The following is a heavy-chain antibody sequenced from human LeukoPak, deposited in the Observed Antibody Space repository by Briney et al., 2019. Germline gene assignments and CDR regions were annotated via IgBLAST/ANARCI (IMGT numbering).Heavy chain of an antibody. CDR1: GGSTSSYY. CDR3: ARDGGSYRDFEY. V-gene: IGHV4-59*01. CDR2: IFYSGST. D-gene: IGHD1-26*01. J-gene: IGHJ4*02. Sequence: SETLSLTCTVSGGSTSSYYWSWIRQPPGKGLEWIGYIFYSGSTNYNPSLKSRVTISVDTSKNQLSLKLSSVTAADTAVYYCARDGGSYRDFEYWGQGTLVTVSS.